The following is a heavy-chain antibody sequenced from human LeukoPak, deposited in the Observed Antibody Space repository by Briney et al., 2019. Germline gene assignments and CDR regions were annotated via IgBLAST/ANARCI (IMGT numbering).Heavy chain of an antibody. J-gene: IGHJ4*02. CDR2: INQEGSEK. D-gene: IGHD4-17*01. CDR3: ATGDDYDDYFDY. CDR1: GGSISSYY. V-gene: IGHV3-7*01. Sequence: QPSETLSLTCTVSGGSISSYYWSWIRQPPGKGLEWVANINQEGSEKYYVDSVKGRFSISRDNAKNSVYLQMNSLRAEDTAVYYCATGDDYDDYFDYWGQGTLVTVSS.